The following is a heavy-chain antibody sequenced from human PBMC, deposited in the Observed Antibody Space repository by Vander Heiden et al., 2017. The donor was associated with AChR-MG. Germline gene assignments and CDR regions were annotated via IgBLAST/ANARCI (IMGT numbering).Heavy chain of an antibody. J-gene: IGHJ6*02. V-gene: IGHV1-2*02. D-gene: IGHD4-4*01. CDR2: INPNSGGT. Sequence: QVQLVQSGAEVKKPGASVKVSCKASGYTFTGYYMHWVRQAPGQGLEWMGWINPNSGGTNYAQKFQGRVTMTRDTSISTAYMELSRLRSDDTAVYYCARGPNDYSKRNGMDVWGQGTTVTVSS. CDR1: GYTFTGYY. CDR3: ARGPNDYSKRNGMDV.